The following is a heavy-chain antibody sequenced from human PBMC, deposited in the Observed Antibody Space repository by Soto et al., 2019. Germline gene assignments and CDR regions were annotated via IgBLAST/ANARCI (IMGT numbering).Heavy chain of an antibody. V-gene: IGHV3-30-3*01. CDR2: ISYDGSNK. CDR1: GFTFSSYA. CDR3: ARGPAMVISFDY. D-gene: IGHD5-18*01. Sequence: GGSLRLSCAASGFTFSSYAMHWVRQAPGKGLEWVAVISYDGSNKYYADSVKGRFTISRDNSKNTLYLQMNSLRAEDTAVYYCARGPAMVISFDYWGQGTLVTVSS. J-gene: IGHJ4*02.